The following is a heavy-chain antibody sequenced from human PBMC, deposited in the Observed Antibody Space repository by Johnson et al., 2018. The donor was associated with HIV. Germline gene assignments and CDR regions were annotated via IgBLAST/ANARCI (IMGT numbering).Heavy chain of an antibody. D-gene: IGHD6-19*01. Sequence: QVQLVESGGGVVQPGRSLRLSCAASGFTFSSYAMHWVRQAPGKGLEWVAVISYDGSNKYYADSVKGRFTISRDNSKNTLYLQMNSLRAEDTAVYYCARVLYRGAGPPDAFDIWGQGTMVNVSS. V-gene: IGHV3-30-3*01. J-gene: IGHJ3*02. CDR1: GFTFSSYA. CDR2: ISYDGSNK. CDR3: ARVLYRGAGPPDAFDI.